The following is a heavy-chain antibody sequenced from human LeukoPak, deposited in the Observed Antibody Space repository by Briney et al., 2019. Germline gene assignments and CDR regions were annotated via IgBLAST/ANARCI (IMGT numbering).Heavy chain of an antibody. CDR2: IYSGGST. CDR3: ARAGGEGSAAAGTADY. D-gene: IGHD6-13*01. CDR1: GFTVSSNY. J-gene: IGHJ4*02. V-gene: IGHV3-53*01. Sequence: GGSLRLSCAASGFTVSSNYMNWVRQAPGKGLEWVSVIYSGGSTYYADSVKGRFSISRDNSKNTLSLQMNNLRAEDTAVYYCARAGGEGSAAAGTADYWGQGTLVTVSS.